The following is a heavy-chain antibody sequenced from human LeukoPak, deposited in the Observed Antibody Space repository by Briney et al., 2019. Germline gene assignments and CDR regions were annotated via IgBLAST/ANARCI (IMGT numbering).Heavy chain of an antibody. Sequence: GGSLRLSCAASGFTFSSYAMNWVRQPPGKGLEWVSGISGSGGSTYYADAMKGRFTISRDNSNNTLYLQMNSLRAEDTAVYYCTKDTSSSSGWDSWGQGTLVTVSS. J-gene: IGHJ4*02. CDR3: TKDTSSSSGWDS. CDR2: ISGSGGST. CDR1: GFTFSSYA. D-gene: IGHD6-6*01. V-gene: IGHV3-23*01.